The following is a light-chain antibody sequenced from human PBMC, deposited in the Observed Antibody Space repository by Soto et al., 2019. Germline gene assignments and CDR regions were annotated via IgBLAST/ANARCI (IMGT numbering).Light chain of an antibody. CDR1: QTINNY. V-gene: IGKV1-39*01. J-gene: IGKJ4*01. CDR2: DVS. Sequence: DIQMTQCPSSLSASVVYSVTITCRTSQTINNYLNWYQQKPGKAPKFLIYDVSTLESGVPSRFSGSGSGTEFTLTISSLQPEDFATYYCQQYDSYPLTFGGGTKVDIK. CDR3: QQYDSYPLT.